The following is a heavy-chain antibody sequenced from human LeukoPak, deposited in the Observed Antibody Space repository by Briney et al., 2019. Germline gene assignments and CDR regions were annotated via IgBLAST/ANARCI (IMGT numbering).Heavy chain of an antibody. CDR3: AKDMYQAVVTASPFDY. D-gene: IGHD2-21*02. Sequence: PGGSLRLSCAASGFTFDDYAMHWVRQAPGKGLEWVSLISWDGGSTYYADSVKGRFTISRDNSKNSLYLQMNSLRAEDTALYYCAKDMYQAVVTASPFDYWGQGTLVTVSS. CDR2: ISWDGGST. CDR1: GFTFDDYA. J-gene: IGHJ4*02. V-gene: IGHV3-43D*03.